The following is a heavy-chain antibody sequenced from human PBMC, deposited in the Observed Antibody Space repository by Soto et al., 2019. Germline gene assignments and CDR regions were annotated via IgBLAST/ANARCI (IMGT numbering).Heavy chain of an antibody. D-gene: IGHD1-1*01. J-gene: IGHJ4*02. CDR1: GFTFSSYA. CDR3: AKDGVQLERGGY. Sequence: EVQLLESGGGLVQPGGSLRLSCAASGFTFSSYAMSWVRQAPGKGLEWVSAISGSGGSTYYADSVKGRFTISRDNSKNTLYLQMNSLRAGDTAVYYCAKDGVQLERGGYWGQGTLVTVSS. V-gene: IGHV3-23*01. CDR2: ISGSGGST.